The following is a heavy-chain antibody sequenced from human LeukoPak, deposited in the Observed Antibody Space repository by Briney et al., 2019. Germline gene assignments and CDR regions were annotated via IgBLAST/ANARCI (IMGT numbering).Heavy chain of an antibody. J-gene: IGHJ5*02. Sequence: GASVKVSCKVSGYTLTELSMHWVRQAPGQGLEWMGIINPSGGSTSYAQKFQGRVTMTRDTSTSTVYMELGSLRSEDTAVYYCARGLGYCSGGSCPAFNWFDPWGQGTLVTVSS. CDR2: INPSGGST. D-gene: IGHD2-15*01. CDR1: GYTLTELS. CDR3: ARGLGYCSGGSCPAFNWFDP. V-gene: IGHV1-46*01.